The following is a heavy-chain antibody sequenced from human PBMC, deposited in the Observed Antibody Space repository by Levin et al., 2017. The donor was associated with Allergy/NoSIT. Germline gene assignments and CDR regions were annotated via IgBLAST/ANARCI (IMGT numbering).Heavy chain of an antibody. Sequence: GESLKISCVASGLPFSIYGMNWVRQAPGKGLEWVSHISSSGTPIYYADPVRGRFTMSRDNAKSSLYLQMNSLRAEDTALYYCATGAMDYWGQGTLVTVSS. CDR1: GLPFSIYG. CDR2: ISSSGTPI. D-gene: IGHD5-18*01. V-gene: IGHV3-48*04. J-gene: IGHJ4*02. CDR3: ATGAMDY.